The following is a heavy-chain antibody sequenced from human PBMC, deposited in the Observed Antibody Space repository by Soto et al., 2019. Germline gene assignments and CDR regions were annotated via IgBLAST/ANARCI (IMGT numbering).Heavy chain of an antibody. CDR3: ARIGLYDSDDYYYPDY. CDR2: IYSSENT. D-gene: IGHD3-22*01. V-gene: IGHV4-39*01. Sequence: PSETLSLTCTVSGGSVSSSSYSWGWIRQSPGKGLEWIGTIYSSENTYYNPSLLSRVTISVDTSKNEFSLRLSSVTAADTAVYYCARIGLYDSDDYYYPDYWGQGTLVTVSS. J-gene: IGHJ4*02. CDR1: GGSVSSSSYS.